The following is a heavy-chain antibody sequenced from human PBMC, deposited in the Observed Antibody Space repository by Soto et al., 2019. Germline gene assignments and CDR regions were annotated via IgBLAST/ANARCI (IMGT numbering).Heavy chain of an antibody. D-gene: IGHD2-15*01. Sequence: SETLSLTCAVYGGSFSGYYWSWIRQPPGKGLEWIGEINHSGSTNYNPSLKSRVTISVDTSKNQFSLKLSSVTAADTAVYYCDIFSYFSGIGVYSRGLDYWGQGTLVTVSS. CDR1: GGSFSGYY. J-gene: IGHJ4*02. CDR2: INHSGST. V-gene: IGHV4-34*01. CDR3: DIFSYFSGIGVYSRGLDY.